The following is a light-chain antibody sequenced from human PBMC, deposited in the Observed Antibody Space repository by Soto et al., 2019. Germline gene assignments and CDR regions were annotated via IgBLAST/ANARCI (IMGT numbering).Light chain of an antibody. J-gene: IGLJ1*01. V-gene: IGLV2-23*02. Sequence: QSVLTQPASVSESPGQSITISCTGTSSDVGGYNPVSWYQQHPGKAPKLIIYEVTNRPSGVSNRFPGSKSGNTASLTISGLQAEDEAEYFCCSYAGGDTFFLFGTGTKVTVL. CDR1: SSDVGGYNP. CDR2: EVT. CDR3: CSYAGGDTFFL.